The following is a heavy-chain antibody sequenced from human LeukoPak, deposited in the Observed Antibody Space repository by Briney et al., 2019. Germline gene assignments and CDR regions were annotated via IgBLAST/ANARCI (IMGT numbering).Heavy chain of an antibody. CDR3: ARDSSSYYFDS. J-gene: IGHJ4*02. CDR2: IYIGGTT. Sequence: PGGSLTLSCAACGFTVTSHHMNWVRQAPGKGLEWVSIIYIGGTTHYADSLKDRFTISRDASRNTLYLQMNSLRVEDTAVYYCARDSSSYYFDSWGPGALVTVSS. V-gene: IGHV3-66*01. CDR1: GFTVTSHH. D-gene: IGHD6-6*01.